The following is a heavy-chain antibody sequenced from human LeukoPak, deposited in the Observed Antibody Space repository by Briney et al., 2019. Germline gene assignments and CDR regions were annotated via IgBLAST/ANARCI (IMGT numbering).Heavy chain of an antibody. J-gene: IGHJ4*02. CDR2: ISNSGNTI. V-gene: IGHV3-48*03. D-gene: IGHD1-26*01. Sequence: GGSLRLSCAASGFTFGIYEMNWVRQAPGKRPEWISYISNSGNTIYYGGSVKGRFTISADNATNPLYLQMNRLSAEDTAIYYCARGAGSYPFFDYWGQGTLVTVSS. CDR3: ARGAGSYPFFDY. CDR1: GFTFGIYE.